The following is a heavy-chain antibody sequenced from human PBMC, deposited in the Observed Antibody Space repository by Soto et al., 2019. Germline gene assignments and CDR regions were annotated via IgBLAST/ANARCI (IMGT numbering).Heavy chain of an antibody. CDR3: ARAGDYVENWFDP. V-gene: IGHV3-21*01. J-gene: IGHJ5*02. D-gene: IGHD4-17*01. CDR1: GFTFSSYS. Sequence: GGSLRLSCAASGFTFSSYSMNWVRQAPGKGLEWVSSISSSSSYIYYADSVKGRFTISRDNAKNSLYLQMNSLGAEDTAVYYCARAGDYVENWFDPWGQGTLVTVSS. CDR2: ISSSSSYI.